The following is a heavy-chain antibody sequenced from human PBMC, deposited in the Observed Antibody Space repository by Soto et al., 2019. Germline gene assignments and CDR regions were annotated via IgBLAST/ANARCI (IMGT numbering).Heavy chain of an antibody. V-gene: IGHV3-48*02. D-gene: IGHD6-19*01. CDR2: ISSSSSTI. CDR3: ARDRSSGWYEENYYYYGMDV. CDR1: GFTFSSYS. Sequence: PEGSLRLSCAASGFTFSSYSMNWVRQAPGKGLEWVSYISSSSSTIYYADSVKGRFTISRDNAKNSLYLQMNSLRDEDTAVYYCARDRSSGWYEENYYYYGMDVWGQGTTVTVSS. J-gene: IGHJ6*02.